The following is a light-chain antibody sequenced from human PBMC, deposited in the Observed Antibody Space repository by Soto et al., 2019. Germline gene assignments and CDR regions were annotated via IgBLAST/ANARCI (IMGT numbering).Light chain of an antibody. CDR1: SSDVGGYNY. J-gene: IGLJ1*01. Sequence: QSALTQPPSASGSPGQSVTISCTGTSSDVGGYNYVSWYQQHPGKAPKLMIYDVSKRPSGVPARFSGSKSGNTASLTVSGLQAEDEADYYCSSYAGSNTVYVFGTGTKLTVL. CDR2: DVS. V-gene: IGLV2-8*01. CDR3: SSYAGSNTVYV.